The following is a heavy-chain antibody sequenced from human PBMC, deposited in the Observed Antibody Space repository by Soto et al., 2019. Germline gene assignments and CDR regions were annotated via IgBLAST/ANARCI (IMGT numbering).Heavy chain of an antibody. CDR1: GDSLTRNY. CDR3: ARTLSGGFAY. CDR2: IHNGRTT. J-gene: IGHJ4*02. Sequence: PSETLSLTCTVSGDSLTRNYWSWIRQSPGKGLEWLAFIHNGRTTNYNPSLVGRVSISVDTSKSQLSLNLNSVTAADTAVYYCARTLSGGFAYWGQGTLVTSPQ. V-gene: IGHV4-59*01.